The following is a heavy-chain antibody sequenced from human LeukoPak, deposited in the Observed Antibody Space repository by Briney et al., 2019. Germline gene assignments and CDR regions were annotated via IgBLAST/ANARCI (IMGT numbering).Heavy chain of an antibody. CDR3: AKDRITTVTTASAIDY. CDR2: ISWNSGSI. J-gene: IGHJ4*02. Sequence: PGGSLRLSCAASGFTFDDYAMHWVRQAPGKGLEWVSGISWNSGSIGYADSVKGRFTISRDSAKNSLYLQMTSLRAEDTALYYCAKDRITTVTTASAIDYWGQGTLVTVSS. D-gene: IGHD4-17*01. V-gene: IGHV3-9*01. CDR1: GFTFDDYA.